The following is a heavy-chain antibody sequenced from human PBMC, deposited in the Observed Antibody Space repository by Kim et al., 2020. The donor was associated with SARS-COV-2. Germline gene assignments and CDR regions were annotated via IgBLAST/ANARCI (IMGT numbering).Heavy chain of an antibody. CDR3: AGQIVVVPAAMPWQHYYYYMDV. Sequence: GGSLRLSCAASGFTVSSNYMSWVRQAPGKGLEWVSVIYSGGSTYYADSVKGRFTISRDNSKNTLYLQMNSLRAEDTAVYYCAGQIVVVPAAMPWQHYYYYMDVWGKGTTVTVSS. CDR2: IYSGGST. J-gene: IGHJ6*03. CDR1: GFTVSSNY. D-gene: IGHD2-2*01. V-gene: IGHV3-66*04.